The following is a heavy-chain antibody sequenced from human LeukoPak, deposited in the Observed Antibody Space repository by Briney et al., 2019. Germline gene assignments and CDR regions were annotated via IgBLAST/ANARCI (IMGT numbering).Heavy chain of an antibody. D-gene: IGHD5-12*01. Sequence: GGSLRLSCVASGFTFSTYWMSWVRQAPGKGLEWVASIKNDGGEKYYVDSVKGRFTVSRDNAKNSVFLQMNSLRAEDTAVCYCARDRGPNTFDYWGQGTLVTVSS. V-gene: IGHV3-7*03. CDR1: GFTFSTYW. CDR3: ARDRGPNTFDY. J-gene: IGHJ4*02. CDR2: IKNDGGEK.